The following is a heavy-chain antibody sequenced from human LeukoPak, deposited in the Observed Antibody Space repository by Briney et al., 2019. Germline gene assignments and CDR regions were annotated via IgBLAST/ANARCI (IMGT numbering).Heavy chain of an antibody. CDR3: AREAVTFGGVIAAFDY. Sequence: SETLSLTCAVYGGSFSGYYWSWIRQPPGKGLEWIGYIYYSGSTNYNPSLKSRVTISVDTSKNQFSLKLSSVTAADTAVYYCAREAVTFGGVIAAFDYWGQGTLVTVSS. CDR2: IYYSGST. CDR1: GGSFSGYY. D-gene: IGHD3-16*02. J-gene: IGHJ4*02. V-gene: IGHV4-59*01.